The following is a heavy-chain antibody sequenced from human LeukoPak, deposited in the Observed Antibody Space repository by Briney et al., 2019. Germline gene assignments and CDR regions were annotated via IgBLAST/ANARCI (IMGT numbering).Heavy chain of an antibody. CDR3: AREGVSNRRNWFDP. CDR1: GGSISSGGYY. V-gene: IGHV4-31*03. CDR2: IYYSGST. Sequence: PSETLSLTCTVSGGSISSGGYYWSWIRQHPGKGLEWIGYIYYSGSTYYNPSLKSRVTISVDTSKNQFSLKLSAVTAADTAVYYCAREGVSNRRNWFDPWGQGTLVTVSS. D-gene: IGHD4-11*01. J-gene: IGHJ5*02.